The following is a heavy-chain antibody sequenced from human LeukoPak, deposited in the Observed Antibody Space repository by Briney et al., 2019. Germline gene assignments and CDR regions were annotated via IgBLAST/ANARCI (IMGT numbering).Heavy chain of an antibody. CDR3: ARGAYSYQSLNFDY. Sequence: SVKVSCKASGGTFSSYAISWVRQAPGQGLEWMGGIIPVFGTANYAQKFQGRVTITADESTSTAYMELSSLRSEDTAVYYCARGAYSYQSLNFDYWDQGTLVTVSS. CDR1: GGTFSSYA. D-gene: IGHD5-18*01. CDR2: IIPVFGTA. J-gene: IGHJ4*02. V-gene: IGHV1-69*13.